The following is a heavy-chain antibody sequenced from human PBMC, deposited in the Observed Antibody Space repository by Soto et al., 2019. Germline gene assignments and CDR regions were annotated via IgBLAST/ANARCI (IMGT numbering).Heavy chain of an antibody. D-gene: IGHD3-16*02. Sequence: SETLSLTCTVSGGPISSGGYYWSWIRQHPGKGLEWIGYIYYSGSTYYNPSLKSRVTISVDTSKNQFSLKLSSVTAADTAVYYCARAVLSKYYYYGMDVWGQGTTVTVSS. CDR3: ARAVLSKYYYYGMDV. CDR2: IYYSGST. CDR1: GGPISSGGYY. V-gene: IGHV4-31*03. J-gene: IGHJ6*02.